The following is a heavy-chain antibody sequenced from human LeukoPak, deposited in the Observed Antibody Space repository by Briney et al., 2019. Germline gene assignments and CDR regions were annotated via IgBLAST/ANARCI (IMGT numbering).Heavy chain of an antibody. CDR3: ARGVMGFDSSGYYGDYYYMDV. Sequence: SETLSLTCTVSGDSFTSYYWSWIRQPAGKGLEWVVLIYASGNTNYNPSLKSRITMSVDTSKNHFSLKLSSVTAADTAVYYCARGVMGFDSSGYYGDYYYMDVWGKGTTVTISS. D-gene: IGHD3-22*01. CDR1: GDSFTSYY. CDR2: IYASGNT. V-gene: IGHV4-4*07. J-gene: IGHJ6*03.